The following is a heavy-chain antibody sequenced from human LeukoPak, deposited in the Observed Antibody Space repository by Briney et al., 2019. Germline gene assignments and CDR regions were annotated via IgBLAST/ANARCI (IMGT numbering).Heavy chain of an antibody. CDR2: TRNKANTYTA. CDR1: GFTFSDHY. D-gene: IGHD4-17*01. CDR3: ARARTIWGDYEYYFDY. Sequence: GGSLRLSCAASGFTFSDHYMDWVRQAPGKGLEWVGRTRNKANTYTAQYAASVKGRFTISRDDSKNSLYLQMNSLKTEDTAVYYCARARTIWGDYEYYFDYWGQGTLVTVSS. V-gene: IGHV3-72*01. J-gene: IGHJ4*02.